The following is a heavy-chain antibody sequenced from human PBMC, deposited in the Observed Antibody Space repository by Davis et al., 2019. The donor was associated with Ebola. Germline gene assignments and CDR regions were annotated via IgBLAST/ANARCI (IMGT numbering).Heavy chain of an antibody. CDR1: GDSVSSNSAA. Sequence: SQTLSLTCAISGDSVSSNSAAWNWIRQSPSRGLEWLGRTYYRSRWYNDYAVFVRGRININPDTSKDQFSLQLNSVTPEDTALYYCARCTGAFNIWGQRTTVTVSS. CDR3: ARCTGAFNI. D-gene: IGHD2-8*02. CDR2: TYYRSRWYN. J-gene: IGHJ3*02. V-gene: IGHV6-1*01.